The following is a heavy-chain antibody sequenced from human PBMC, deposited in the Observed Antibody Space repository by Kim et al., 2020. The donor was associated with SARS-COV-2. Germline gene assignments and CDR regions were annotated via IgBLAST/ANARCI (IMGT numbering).Heavy chain of an antibody. D-gene: IGHD3-10*01. V-gene: IGHV3-33*06. Sequence: GGSLRLSCAASGFTFSSYGMHWVRQAPGKGLEWVAVIWYDGSNKYYADSVKGRFTISRDNSKNTLYLQMNSLRAEDTAVYYCAKDMVRAHYYGMDGWGQGTTVTVSS. CDR2: IWYDGSNK. CDR1: GFTFSSYG. CDR3: AKDMVRAHYYGMDG. J-gene: IGHJ6*02.